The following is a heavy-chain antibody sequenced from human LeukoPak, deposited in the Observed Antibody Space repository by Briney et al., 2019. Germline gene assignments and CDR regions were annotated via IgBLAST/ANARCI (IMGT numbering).Heavy chain of an antibody. V-gene: IGHV3-33*01. CDR1: GFTFSSYG. D-gene: IGHD5-18*01. Sequence: PGRSLRLSCAASGFTFSSYGMHWVRQAPGKGLEWVAVIWYDGSNKYYADSVKGRFTISRDNSKNTLYLQMNSLRVEDTAVCYCAREGRDTAGSRLAEDVWGKGTTVTVSS. CDR3: AREGRDTAGSRLAEDV. CDR2: IWYDGSNK. J-gene: IGHJ6*04.